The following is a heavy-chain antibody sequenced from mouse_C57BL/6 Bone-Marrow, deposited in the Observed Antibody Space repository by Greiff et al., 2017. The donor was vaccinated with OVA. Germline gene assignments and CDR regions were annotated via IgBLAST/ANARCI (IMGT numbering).Heavy chain of an antibody. J-gene: IGHJ2*01. CDR2: ISDGGSYT. CDR1: GFTFSSYA. CDR3: ARDYYGSSYDY. V-gene: IGHV5-4*01. D-gene: IGHD1-1*01. Sequence: EVQLVESGGGLVKPGGSLKLSCAASGFTFSSYAMSWVRQTPEKRLEWVATISDGGSYTYYPDNVKGRFTISRDNAKNNLYLQMSHLKSEDTAMYYCARDYYGSSYDYWGQGTTLTVSS.